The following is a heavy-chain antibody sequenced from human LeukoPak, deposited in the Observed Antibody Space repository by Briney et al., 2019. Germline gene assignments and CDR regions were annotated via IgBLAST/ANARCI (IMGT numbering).Heavy chain of an antibody. CDR3: ARVRPGSGGYYSLDV. CDR1: GGSISGYY. CDR2: IHSTGRS. Sequence: PSETLSLTCIVSGGSISGYYWTWIRQPPGKGLQWVGFIHSTGRSEYNPSLECRVTISVDTSKNQSSLNLSSVTAADTAVYYCARVRPGSGGYYSLDVWGQGTTVTVSS. V-gene: IGHV4-59*08. D-gene: IGHD3-3*01. J-gene: IGHJ6*02.